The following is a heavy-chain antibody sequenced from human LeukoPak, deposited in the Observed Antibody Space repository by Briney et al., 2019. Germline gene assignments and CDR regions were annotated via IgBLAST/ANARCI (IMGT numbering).Heavy chain of an antibody. CDR2: IYYSGST. J-gene: IGHJ4*02. Sequence: SETLSLTCTVSGGSISSSSYYWGWIRQPPGKGLEWIGSIYYSGSTYYNPSLKSRVTISVDTSKNQFSLKLSSVTAADTAVYYCARDGDGSGWYGYYFDYWGQGTLVTVSS. V-gene: IGHV4-39*07. CDR3: ARDGDGSGWYGYYFDY. CDR1: GGSISSSSYY. D-gene: IGHD6-19*01.